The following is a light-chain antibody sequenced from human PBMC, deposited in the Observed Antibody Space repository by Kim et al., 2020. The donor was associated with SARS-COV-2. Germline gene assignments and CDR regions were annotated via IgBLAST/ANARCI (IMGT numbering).Light chain of an antibody. V-gene: IGLV2-8*01. CDR3: SSYAGSNGWV. CDR2: EVS. CDR1: SSDGGAYNY. Sequence: GQSVTSSCTGTSSDGGAYNYVSCHQQHPGKAPKLMFYEVSGRPSGVPDRFSGSKSGNTASLIVSGLQAEDEADYYCSSYAGSNGWVLGGGTQLTVL. J-gene: IGLJ3*02.